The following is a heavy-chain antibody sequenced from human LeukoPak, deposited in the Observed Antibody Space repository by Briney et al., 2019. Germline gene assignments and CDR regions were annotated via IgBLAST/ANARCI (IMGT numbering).Heavy chain of an antibody. J-gene: IGHJ6*03. D-gene: IGHD5-12*01. CDR2: IYYSGST. CDR3: ARDQRSGYSGYDYYYYYYYMDV. Sequence: PSETLSLTCTVSGGSISSSSYYWGWIRQPPGKGLEWIGSIYYSGSTYYNPSLKSRVTISVDTSKNQFSLKLSSVTAADTAVYYCARDQRSGYSGYDYYYYYYYMDVWGKGTTVTASS. V-gene: IGHV4-39*07. CDR1: GGSISSSSYY.